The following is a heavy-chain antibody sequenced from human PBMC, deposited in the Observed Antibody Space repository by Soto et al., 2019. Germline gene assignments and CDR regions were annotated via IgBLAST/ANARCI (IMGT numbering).Heavy chain of an antibody. CDR2: ISWNSGSI. J-gene: IGHJ4*02. CDR1: GFTFDDYA. CDR3: AKGYGSGSYYAFDY. Sequence: GGSLRLSCAASGFTFDDYAMHWVRQAPGKGLEWVSGISWNSGSIGYADSVKGRFTISRDNAKNPLYLQMNSLRAEDTALYYCAKGYGSGSYYAFDYWGQGTLVTVS. V-gene: IGHV3-9*01. D-gene: IGHD3-10*01.